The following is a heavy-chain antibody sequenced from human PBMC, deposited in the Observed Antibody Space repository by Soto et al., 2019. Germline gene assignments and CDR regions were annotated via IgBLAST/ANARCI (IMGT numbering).Heavy chain of an antibody. V-gene: IGHV3-15*01. J-gene: IGHJ5*02. D-gene: IGHD6-19*01. CDR1: GFTFSNAW. CDR2: IKTKTDGGTI. Sequence: PGGSLRLSCAASGFTFSNAWMSWVRQAPGKGLEWVGRIKTKTDGGTIDYAAPVKGRFTISRDDSKNTLYPQMNSLKTEDTAVYYCTTGSSGWSQGGFDPWGQGTLVTVSS. CDR3: TTGSSGWSQGGFDP.